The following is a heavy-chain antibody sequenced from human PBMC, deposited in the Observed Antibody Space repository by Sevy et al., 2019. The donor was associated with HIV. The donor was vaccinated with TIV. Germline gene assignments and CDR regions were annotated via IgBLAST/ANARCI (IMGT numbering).Heavy chain of an antibody. CDR2: IYYSEST. Sequence: SETLSLTCTVSGASVSSRNHYWTWIRQPPGRGLEYIGYIYYSESTKYNPSLESRITMSVDTSKNQFSLRLTSVTAADTAVYYCARLGGGDWKLDYWGQGTLVTVSS. D-gene: IGHD2-21*02. J-gene: IGHJ4*02. V-gene: IGHV4-61*01. CDR1: GASVSSRNHY. CDR3: ARLGGGDWKLDY.